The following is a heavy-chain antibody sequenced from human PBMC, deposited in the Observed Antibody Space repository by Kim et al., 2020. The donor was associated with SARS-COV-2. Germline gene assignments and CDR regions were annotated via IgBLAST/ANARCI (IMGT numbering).Heavy chain of an antibody. D-gene: IGHD3-10*01. CDR1: GGSISSSSYY. CDR3: ARRPMVWGVIIIGYFDY. Sequence: SETLSLTCTVSGGSISSSSYYWGWIRQPPGKGLEWIGSIYYSGSTYYNPSLKSRVTISVDTSKNQFSLKLSSVTAADTAVYYCARRPMVWGVIIIGYFDYWGQGTLVTVSS. J-gene: IGHJ4*02. V-gene: IGHV4-39*01. CDR2: IYYSGST.